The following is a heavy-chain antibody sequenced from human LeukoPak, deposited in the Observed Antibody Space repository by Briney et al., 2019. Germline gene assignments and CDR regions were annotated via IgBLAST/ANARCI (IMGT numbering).Heavy chain of an antibody. CDR2: ISRSGSTK. CDR3: ARVLRYCSGGNCYSGGLGYMDV. V-gene: IGHV3-11*01. CDR1: GFTFSDYN. Sequence: GGSLRLSCAASGFTFSDYNMRWIRQAPGKGLEWVSSISRSGSTKYYADSVKGRFTISRENAKNSLFLQMHSLRAEDTAVFYCARVLRYCSGGNCYSGGLGYMDVWGKGTTVTISS. J-gene: IGHJ6*03. D-gene: IGHD2-15*01.